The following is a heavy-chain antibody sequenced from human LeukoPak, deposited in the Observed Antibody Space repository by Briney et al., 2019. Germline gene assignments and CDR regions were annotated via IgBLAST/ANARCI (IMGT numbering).Heavy chain of an antibody. J-gene: IGHJ5*02. CDR2: INHSGST. Sequence: TSETLSLTCAVYGGSFSGYYWSWIRQPPGKGLEWSGEINHSGSTNYNPSLKSRVTISVDTSKNQFSLKLSSVTAADTAVYYCARGRVYYDFWSGYSRGWFDPWGQGTLVTVSS. CDR1: GGSFSGYY. CDR3: ARGRVYYDFWSGYSRGWFDP. D-gene: IGHD3-3*01. V-gene: IGHV4-34*01.